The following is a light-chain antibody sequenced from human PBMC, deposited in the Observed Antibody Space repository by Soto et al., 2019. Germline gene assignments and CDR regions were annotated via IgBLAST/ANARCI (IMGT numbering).Light chain of an antibody. Sequence: EKVMTQSPATLSVSPGERATLSCRASQSVISTLDWYQQKPGQAPRLLIYGASTRATGIPARFSGSGSGTEFPLTISSLQSEDFAVYYCQQYNNWPPYTFGQGTKLEIK. CDR2: GAS. CDR3: QQYNNWPPYT. CDR1: QSVIST. J-gene: IGKJ2*01. V-gene: IGKV3-15*01.